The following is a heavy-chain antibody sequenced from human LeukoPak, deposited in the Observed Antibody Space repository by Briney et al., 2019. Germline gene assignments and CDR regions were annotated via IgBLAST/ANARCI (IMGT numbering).Heavy chain of an antibody. D-gene: IGHD3-22*01. CDR1: GGSFSGYY. CDR2: IYYSGST. J-gene: IGHJ4*02. V-gene: IGHV4-31*11. CDR3: ASTSLYYYDSSGYSPPFN. Sequence: SETLSLTCAVYGGSFSGYYWSWIRQPPGKGLEWIGYIYYSGSTYYNPSLKSRVTISVDTSKNQFSLKLSSVTAADTAVYYCASTSLYYYDSSGYSPPFNWGQGTLVTVSS.